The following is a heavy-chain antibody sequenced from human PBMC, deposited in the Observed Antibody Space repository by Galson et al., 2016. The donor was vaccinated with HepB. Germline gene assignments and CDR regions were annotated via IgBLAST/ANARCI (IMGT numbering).Heavy chain of an antibody. J-gene: IGHJ4*02. Sequence: SLRLSCAASGFTFSAHAMHWVRQAPGKGLEWVAVIWFDGSEKYYSDSVKDRFTISRDNSKNTLDLQMNSLRAEDTAVYYCAATVHCCGGNCHCYFDYWGQGTLVTVPS. CDR1: GFTFSAHA. CDR3: AATVHCCGGNCHCYFDY. D-gene: IGHD2-15*01. V-gene: IGHV3-33*01. CDR2: IWFDGSEK.